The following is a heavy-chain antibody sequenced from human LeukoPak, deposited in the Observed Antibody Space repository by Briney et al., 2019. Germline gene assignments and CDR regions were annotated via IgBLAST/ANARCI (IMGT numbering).Heavy chain of an antibody. D-gene: IGHD3-22*01. J-gene: IGHJ6*03. CDR2: IRHDGSNK. Sequence: PGGSLRLSCAASGFTFSSYGMHWVRQAPGKGLEWVAFIRHDGSNKKYADSVKGRFTISRDNSKNTLYLQMNSLRAEDTAVYYCAKGSKLVVITRGHHMDVWGKGTTVTISS. CDR1: GFTFSSYG. V-gene: IGHV3-30*02. CDR3: AKGSKLVVITRGHHMDV.